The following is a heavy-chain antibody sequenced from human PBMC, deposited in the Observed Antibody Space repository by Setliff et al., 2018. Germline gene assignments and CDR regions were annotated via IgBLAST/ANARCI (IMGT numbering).Heavy chain of an antibody. J-gene: IGHJ6*03. CDR1: GDSISPYY. Sequence: SETLSLTCTVSGDSISPYYWNWIRQSPGKGLEWIGYIYSSGTTDYNPSLKSRVTISLDSSRKQFSLEMTSLSAADTAIYYCARARWGGYYSGDKYYMDVWGKGTTVTVSS. D-gene: IGHD3-3*01. V-gene: IGHV4-59*08. CDR2: IYSSGTT. CDR3: ARARWGGYYSGDKYYMDV.